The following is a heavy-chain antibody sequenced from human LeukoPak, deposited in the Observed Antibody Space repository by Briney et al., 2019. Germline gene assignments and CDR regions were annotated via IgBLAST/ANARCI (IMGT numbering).Heavy chain of an antibody. CDR3: ARAGVWDYNDSSGYHNGAFDI. CDR2: INPDSGGT. CDR1: GYTFTDYY. V-gene: IGHV1-2*02. J-gene: IGHJ3*02. Sequence: ASVKVSCKASGYTFTDYYMHWVRQAPGQGLECMGWINPDSGGTNYAQRFQGRVTMTRDTSISTAYMELSRLRSDDTAFYYCARAGVWDYNDSSGYHNGAFDIWGQGTMVTVSS. D-gene: IGHD3-22*01.